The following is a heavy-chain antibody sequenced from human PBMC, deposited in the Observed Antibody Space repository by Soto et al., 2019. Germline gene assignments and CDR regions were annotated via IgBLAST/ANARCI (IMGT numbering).Heavy chain of an antibody. CDR3: ASLSYSPTSEFYHFDN. CDR2: IYYSGTT. J-gene: IGHJ4*02. V-gene: IGHV4-30-4*08. CDR1: GASTNSGDVY. D-gene: IGHD1-26*01. Sequence: QVQLQESGPGLVKPSQTLSLTCTVSGASTNSGDVYWSWIRQPPGKGLGWIGYIYYSGTTYYNPSLRSRISMSVDTSKNQFSLRLSSVTAADAAVYFCASLSYSPTSEFYHFDNWGLGTLVTVSS.